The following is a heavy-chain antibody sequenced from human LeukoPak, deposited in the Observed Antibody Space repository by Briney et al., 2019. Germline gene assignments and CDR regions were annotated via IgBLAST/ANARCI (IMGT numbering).Heavy chain of an antibody. D-gene: IGHD3-22*01. CDR3: AKVGDSSGYYSALFDY. CDR2: ISSNGGST. Sequence: GSLRLSCAASGFTFSSYAMHWVRQAPGKGLEYVSAISSNGGSTYYANSVKGRFTISRDNSKNTLYLRMGSLRAEDMAVYYCAKVGDSSGYYSALFDYWGQGTLVTVSS. J-gene: IGHJ4*02. CDR1: GFTFSSYA. V-gene: IGHV3-64*01.